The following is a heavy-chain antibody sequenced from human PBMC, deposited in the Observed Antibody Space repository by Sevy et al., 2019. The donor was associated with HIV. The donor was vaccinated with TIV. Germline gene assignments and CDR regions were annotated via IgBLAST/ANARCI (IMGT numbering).Heavy chain of an antibody. CDR2: IFASSNT. CDR3: AGAVEDYSDSSGWDWYFDL. J-gene: IGHJ2*01. Sequence: GGSLRLSCAVSGITVSSNYMGWVRQAPGKGLQWVSGIFASSNTHFADSVKGRFSISRDNSKNTLSLQMNSLSAEDTAVYYCAGAVEDYSDSSGWDWYFDLLGRGTMVTVSS. CDR1: GITVSSNY. D-gene: IGHD3-22*01. V-gene: IGHV3-66*01.